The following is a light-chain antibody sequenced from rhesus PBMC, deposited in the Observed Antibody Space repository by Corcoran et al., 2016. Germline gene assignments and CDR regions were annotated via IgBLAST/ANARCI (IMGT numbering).Light chain of an antibody. Sequence: EIVLTQSPATLSLSPGERATLSCRASQSVSSSLAWYQQKPGQAPRLLIYDASSRATGIPDRCSGSGSGTDFTLSISSLQPEDSAAYYFQHYYDNPLTFGGGTKVELK. CDR2: DAS. CDR1: QSVSSS. CDR3: QHYYDNPLT. V-gene: IGKV3-42*02. J-gene: IGKJ4*01.